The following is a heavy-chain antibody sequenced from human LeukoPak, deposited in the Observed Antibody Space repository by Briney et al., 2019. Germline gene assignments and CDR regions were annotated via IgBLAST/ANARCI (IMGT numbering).Heavy chain of an antibody. D-gene: IGHD4-23*01. CDR3: AREEGGVVTLSFLFDY. CDR1: GGTFSSYA. Sequence: GSSVKVSCKASGGTFSSYAISWVRQAPGQGLEWMGRIIPIFGIANYAQKFQGRVTITADKSTSTAYMELSSLRSEDTAVYYCAREEGGVVTLSFLFDYWGQGTLVTVSS. V-gene: IGHV1-69*04. J-gene: IGHJ4*02. CDR2: IIPIFGIA.